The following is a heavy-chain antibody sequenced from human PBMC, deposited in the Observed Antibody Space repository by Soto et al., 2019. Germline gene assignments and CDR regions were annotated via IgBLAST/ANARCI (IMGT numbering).Heavy chain of an antibody. CDR3: ARDEGVVPAAIGAFDI. J-gene: IGHJ3*02. D-gene: IGHD2-2*01. CDR1: GGSISSGGYY. V-gene: IGHV4-31*03. Sequence: QVQLQESGPGLVKPSQTLSLTCTFSGGSISSGGYYWSWIRQHPGKGLEWIGYIYYSGSTYYNPSLKSRVTISVDTSKNQFSLKLSSVTAADTAVYYCARDEGVVPAAIGAFDIWGQGTMVTVSS. CDR2: IYYSGST.